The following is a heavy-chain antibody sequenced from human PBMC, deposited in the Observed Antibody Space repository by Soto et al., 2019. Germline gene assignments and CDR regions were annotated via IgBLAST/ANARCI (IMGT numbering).Heavy chain of an antibody. J-gene: IGHJ4*02. CDR3: AHAKAIFGVVIFFDFDY. Sequence: QITLKESGPTLVKPTQTLTLTCTFSGFSLNTRGVAVGWIRQSPGKALDWLAHIYWYDDKRYSPSLKSRLTIPKVTSKHQVVLTMTNMDPVDTSTYYCAHAKAIFGVVIFFDFDYWGQGTLVTVSS. D-gene: IGHD3-3*01. CDR2: IYWYDDK. CDR1: GFSLNTRGVA. V-gene: IGHV2-5*01.